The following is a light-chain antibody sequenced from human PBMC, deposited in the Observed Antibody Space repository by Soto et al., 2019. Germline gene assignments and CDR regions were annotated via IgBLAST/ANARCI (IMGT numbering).Light chain of an antibody. CDR2: QAS. CDR3: QQSKSYSYT. Sequence: DIQMTQSPSTLSASVGDRVTITFRASQSISGWLAWYQQKKGKAPQLLTHQASSLDDGAPSRFSGSGSGTEFTPTISSLQPDDFANCDCQQSKSYSYTFGQGTKLEIK. J-gene: IGKJ2*01. CDR1: QSISGW. V-gene: IGKV1-5*03.